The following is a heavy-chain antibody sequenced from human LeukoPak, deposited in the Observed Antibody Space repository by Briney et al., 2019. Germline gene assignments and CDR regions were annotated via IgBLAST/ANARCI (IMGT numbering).Heavy chain of an antibody. CDR2: IRGSGGDI. CDR1: GFTFSDYY. J-gene: IGHJ4*02. CDR3: ARDIVAAGLFFDY. Sequence: PGGSLRLSCAASGFTFSDYYMGWIRQAPRKGLEWVSYIRGSGGDIHYADSVKGRFTISRDNAKSSLYLQMNSLRAEDTAVYYCARDIVAAGLFFDYWGQGTLVTVFS. V-gene: IGHV3-11*04. D-gene: IGHD6-13*01.